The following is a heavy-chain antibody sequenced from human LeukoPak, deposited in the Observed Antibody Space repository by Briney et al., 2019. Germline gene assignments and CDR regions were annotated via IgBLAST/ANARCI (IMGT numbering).Heavy chain of an antibody. CDR2: ISAYNGNT. Sequence: GASVKVSCKASGYTFSSYGISWVRQAPGQGLEWLGYISAYNGNTNYAQKVQGRITMTTDTSTSTAYMEMRSLRSDDTVVYYCARDCSGSSCYWIHWGQGTLVTVSS. D-gene: IGHD2-15*01. J-gene: IGHJ4*02. CDR3: ARDCSGSSCYWIH. CDR1: GYTFSSYG. V-gene: IGHV1-18*01.